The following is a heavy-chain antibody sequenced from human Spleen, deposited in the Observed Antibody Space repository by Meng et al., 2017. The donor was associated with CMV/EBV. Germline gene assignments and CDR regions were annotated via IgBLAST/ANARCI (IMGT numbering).Heavy chain of an antibody. J-gene: IGHJ4*02. CDR2: ISSSGSTI. D-gene: IGHD3-3*01. CDR3: ARDLSWSGYLDY. Sequence: GESLKISCAASGFTFSDYYMSWIRQAPGKGLEWLSYISSSGSTIYYADSVKGRFTISRDNAKISLYLQMTSLRAEDTAVYYCARDLSWSGYLDYWGQGTLVTVSS. CDR1: GFTFSDYY. V-gene: IGHV3-11*04.